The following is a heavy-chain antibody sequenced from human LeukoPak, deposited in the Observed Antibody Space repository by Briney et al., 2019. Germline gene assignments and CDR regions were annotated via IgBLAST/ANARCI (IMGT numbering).Heavy chain of an antibody. CDR1: GGSISSGYY. V-gene: IGHV4-38-2*02. D-gene: IGHD4-17*01. CDR3: ARAPYDYGDYWYFDL. CDR2: IYHSGST. Sequence: PSETLSLTCTVSGGSISSGYYWGWIRQPPGKGLEWIGSIYHSGSTYYNPSLKSRVTISVDTSKNQFSLKLSSVTAADTAVYYCARAPYDYGDYWYFDLWGRGTLVTVSS. J-gene: IGHJ2*01.